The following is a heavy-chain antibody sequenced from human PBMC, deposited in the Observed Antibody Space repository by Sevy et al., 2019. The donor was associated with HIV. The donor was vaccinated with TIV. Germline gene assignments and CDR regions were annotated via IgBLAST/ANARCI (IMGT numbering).Heavy chain of an antibody. Sequence: APVKVSCKASGYTFSMYGITWVRQAPGQGLESMGWISPYNGYTTYAQKFQGRAIMTTNVPATTDYLELSSLRSDDTAVYYCAKGLRGCLFGAEGACDYWGQGTLVTVSS. CDR1: GYTFSMYG. D-gene: IGHD3-16*01. CDR2: ISPYNGYT. CDR3: AKGLRGCLFGAEGACDY. J-gene: IGHJ4*02. V-gene: IGHV1-18*01.